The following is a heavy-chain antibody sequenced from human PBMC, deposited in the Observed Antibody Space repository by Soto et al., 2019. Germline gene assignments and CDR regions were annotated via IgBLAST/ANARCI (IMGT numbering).Heavy chain of an antibody. D-gene: IGHD3-22*01. CDR2: IYYSGSA. J-gene: IGHJ4*02. CDR3: VGGYPWVGFDY. V-gene: IGHV4-39*01. CDR1: GGSISSSDYY. Sequence: QLQLQESGPGLVKPSETLSLTCTVSGGSISSSDYYWGWIRQPPGKGLEWIGNIYYSGSASYNPSLNGRVRVSVDTSKNHVSLELSSVTAAATAVYIWVGGYPWVGFDYWGQGTLVTVSS.